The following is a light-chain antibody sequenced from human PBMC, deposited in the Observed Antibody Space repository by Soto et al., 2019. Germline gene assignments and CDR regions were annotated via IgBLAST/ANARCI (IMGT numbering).Light chain of an antibody. CDR2: DAS. J-gene: IGKJ3*01. Sequence: EIVLTQSPGTLSLSPGERATLSCRASQSVSNYLAWYQQQPGQAPRLLIYDASNRASGIPASVSGSGSGTALTLTIIGLEAEDFEFYHRQRRSNSYSFGPGTKVDIK. V-gene: IGKV3-11*01. CDR3: QRRSNSYS. CDR1: QSVSNY.